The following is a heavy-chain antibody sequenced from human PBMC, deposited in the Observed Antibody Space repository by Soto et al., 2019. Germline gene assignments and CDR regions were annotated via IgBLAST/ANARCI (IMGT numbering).Heavy chain of an antibody. CDR3: ANAYDYGSGSYYSTFDD. V-gene: IGHV3-23*01. CDR1: GFSFSDYA. D-gene: IGHD3-10*01. Sequence: GGSLRLSCAPSGFSFSDYAMTWVRQAPGKGLEWVSTISGTGDKAYYADPVKGRFTISRDNSKNTLYLQMNSLRVEDTAVYYCANAYDYGSGSYYSTFDDWGQGALVTVSS. J-gene: IGHJ4*02. CDR2: ISGTGDKA.